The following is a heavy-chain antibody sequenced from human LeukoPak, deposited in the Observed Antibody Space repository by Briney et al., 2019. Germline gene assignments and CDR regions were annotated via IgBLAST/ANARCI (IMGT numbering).Heavy chain of an antibody. Sequence: KPSETLSLTCTVSGGSISSGDYYWSWIRQPPGKGLEWIGEIYHSGSTNYNPSLKSRVTISVDKSKNQFSLKLSSVTAADTAVYYCASTAGDSPRYCSSTSCPREYWGQGTLVTVSS. J-gene: IGHJ4*02. D-gene: IGHD2-2*01. CDR3: ASTAGDSPRYCSSTSCPREY. CDR1: GGSISSGDYY. V-gene: IGHV4-39*07. CDR2: IYHSGST.